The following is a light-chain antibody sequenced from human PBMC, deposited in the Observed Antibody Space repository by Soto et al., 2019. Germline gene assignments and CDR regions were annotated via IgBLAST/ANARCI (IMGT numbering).Light chain of an antibody. CDR3: QKYNSAPLT. V-gene: IGKV1-27*01. CDR2: ATS. Sequence: DVQMTQSPSSLSASVGDRVTITCRASQGIAPYLAWFQQKPGKVPRLLIYATSTLQLGVPSRFSGSGSGTDFTLTISSLQPADVATYYCQKYNSAPLTFGGGTKVEIK. CDR1: QGIAPY. J-gene: IGKJ4*01.